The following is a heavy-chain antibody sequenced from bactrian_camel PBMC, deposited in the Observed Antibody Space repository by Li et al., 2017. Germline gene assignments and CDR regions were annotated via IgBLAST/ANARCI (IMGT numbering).Heavy chain of an antibody. CDR3: AADLGWCGSRPLQREFRN. D-gene: IGHD2*01. CDR2: ITTTGGVT. Sequence: VQLVESGGGSVQAGGSLTLSCVASKFSRSTFFMAFFRQVPVQELERVALITTTGGVTRYADSVKGRFTIAHVLANNTLHLQMNSLKPEDTAVYYCAADLGWCGSRPLQREFRNWGQGTQVTVS. J-gene: IGHJ4*01. V-gene: IGHV3S42*01. CDR1: KFSRSTFF.